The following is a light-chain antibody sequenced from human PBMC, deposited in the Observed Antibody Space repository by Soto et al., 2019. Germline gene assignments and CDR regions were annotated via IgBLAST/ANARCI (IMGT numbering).Light chain of an antibody. CDR3: SSSTSSSTWV. V-gene: IGLV2-14*01. J-gene: IGLJ3*02. Sequence: QSALTQPASVSGSPGQSITISCTGTSSDVAGYNYVSWYQQHPGKAPKLMIYEVSNRPSGVSNRFSGSKSGNTASLTISGLQAEDEADYYCSSSTSSSTWVFGGGTKQTVL. CDR2: EVS. CDR1: SSDVAGYNY.